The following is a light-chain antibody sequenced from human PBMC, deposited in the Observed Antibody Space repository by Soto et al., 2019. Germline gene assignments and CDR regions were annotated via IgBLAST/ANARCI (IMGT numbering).Light chain of an antibody. CDR3: QQYNTYPWT. CDR2: KTS. CDR1: QTINNW. J-gene: IGKJ1*01. V-gene: IGKV1-5*03. Sequence: DVQMTQSPSTLSASVGDRVTITCRASQTINNWLAWYQQRPGKAPTFLIYKTSTLETGVPSRFSGSGSGTEFTLTISSLQPEDFAIYYCQQYNTYPWTVGQGTRVEI.